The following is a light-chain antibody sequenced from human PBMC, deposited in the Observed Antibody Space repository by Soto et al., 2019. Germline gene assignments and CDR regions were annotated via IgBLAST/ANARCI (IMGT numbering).Light chain of an antibody. CDR2: GAS. Sequence: EIVMTQSPATLSVSPGERATLSCRASQSVITELAWYQQKPGQAPRLLIYGASTRATGIPARFSGSGSGTEFTLTISRLQSEDFAVYFCQQYHDWPPLTLGGGTKVDIK. CDR1: QSVITE. J-gene: IGKJ4*01. V-gene: IGKV3D-15*01. CDR3: QQYHDWPPLT.